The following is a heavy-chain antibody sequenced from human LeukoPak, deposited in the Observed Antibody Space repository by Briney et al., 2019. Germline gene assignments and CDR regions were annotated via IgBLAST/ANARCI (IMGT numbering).Heavy chain of an antibody. V-gene: IGHV3-23*01. Sequence: PGGSLRLSCAASGFTFSSYAMSWVRQAPGRGLEWVSAISGSSGNTYYADSVKGRFTISRDNSENTLYVQMNSLSAEDTAVYYCATTKYSGSSWGQGTLVTVSS. CDR1: GFTFSSYA. J-gene: IGHJ5*02. D-gene: IGHD1-26*01. CDR3: ATTKYSGSS. CDR2: ISGSSGNT.